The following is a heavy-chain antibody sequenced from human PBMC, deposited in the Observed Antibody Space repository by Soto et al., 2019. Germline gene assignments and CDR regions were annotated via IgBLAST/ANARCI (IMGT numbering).Heavy chain of an antibody. V-gene: IGHV4-59*08. D-gene: IGHD5-12*01. CDR1: GGSISSYY. J-gene: IGHJ6*03. Sequence: PSETLSLTCTVSGGSISSYYWSWIRQPPGKGLEWIGYIYYSGSTNYNPSLKSRVTISVDTSKNQFSLKLSSVTAADTAVYYCARHLPEYSGYDSYYYYYYMDVWGKGTTVTV. CDR2: IYYSGST. CDR3: ARHLPEYSGYDSYYYYYYMDV.